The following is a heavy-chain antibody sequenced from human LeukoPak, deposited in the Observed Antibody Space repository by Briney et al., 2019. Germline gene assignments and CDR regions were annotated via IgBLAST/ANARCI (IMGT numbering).Heavy chain of an antibody. CDR2: IKQDGSEK. CDR3: AKGAFRDQVQGYYYMDV. CDR1: GFTFSTYA. Sequence: PGGSLRLSCAASGFTFSTYAMSWVRQAPEKGLEWVANIKQDGSEKYYVDSVKGRFIISRDNAKNSLYLQMNSLRAEDTAVYYCAKGAFRDQVQGYYYMDVWGKGTTVTVSS. D-gene: IGHD3-10*01. J-gene: IGHJ6*03. V-gene: IGHV3-7*01.